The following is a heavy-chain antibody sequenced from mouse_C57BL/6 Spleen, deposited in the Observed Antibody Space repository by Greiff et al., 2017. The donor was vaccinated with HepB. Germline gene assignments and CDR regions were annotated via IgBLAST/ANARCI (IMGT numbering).Heavy chain of an antibody. V-gene: IGHV5-12*01. D-gene: IGHD1-1*01. CDR2: ISNGGGST. J-gene: IGHJ1*03. CDR3: ATVTTVVAEGYFDV. CDR1: GFTFSDYY. Sequence: VQLKESGGGLVQPGGSLKLSCAASGFTFSDYYMYWVRQTPEKRLEWVAYISNGGGSTYYPDTVKGRFTISRDNAKNTLYLQMSRLKSEDTAMYYCATVTTVVAEGYFDVWGTGTTVTVSS.